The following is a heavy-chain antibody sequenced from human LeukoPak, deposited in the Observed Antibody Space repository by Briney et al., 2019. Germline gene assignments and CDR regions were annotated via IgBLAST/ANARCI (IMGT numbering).Heavy chain of an antibody. V-gene: IGHV4-59*01. J-gene: IGHJ4*02. CDR1: GGSISTFF. CDR3: ARYGRNSQYFDS. Sequence: SETLSLTCTVSGGSISTFFWSWIRQPPGKGLEYIGYIYYSGSTNYKPSLKSRVTISVDTSKNQFSLKLSSVTAADTAVYYCARYGRNSQYFDSWGQGTLVTVSS. CDR2: IYYSGST. D-gene: IGHD4-17*01.